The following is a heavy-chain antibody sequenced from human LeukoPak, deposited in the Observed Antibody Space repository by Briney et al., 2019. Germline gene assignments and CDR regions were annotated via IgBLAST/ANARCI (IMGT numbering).Heavy chain of an antibody. D-gene: IGHD1-7*01. J-gene: IGHJ6*03. CDR3: AKDRKAGTSLYMDV. Sequence: GGSLRLSCAASGFTFDDYAMHWVRQAPGKGLEWVSGISWSSGSIGYADSVKGRFTISRDNAKNSLYLQMISLRAEDMALYYCAKDRKAGTSLYMDVWGKGTTVTVSS. CDR2: ISWSSGSI. CDR1: GFTFDDYA. V-gene: IGHV3-9*03.